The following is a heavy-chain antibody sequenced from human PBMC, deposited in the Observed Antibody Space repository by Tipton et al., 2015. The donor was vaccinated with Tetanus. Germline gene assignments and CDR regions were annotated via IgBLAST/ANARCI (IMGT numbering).Heavy chain of an antibody. CDR1: GGTFTNYA. V-gene: IGHV1-69*01. CDR2: ITPIFGTT. CDR3: ARAPNRISRASDY. D-gene: IGHD1-14*01. Sequence: QSGAEVKKPGSSVKVSCKASGGTFTNYALSWVRQAPGQGLEWVGGITPIFGTTNSAPKFQGRVTITADESTNTAYMELSSLRSDDSAVYYCARAPNRISRASDYWGQGTQIIVSS. J-gene: IGHJ4*02.